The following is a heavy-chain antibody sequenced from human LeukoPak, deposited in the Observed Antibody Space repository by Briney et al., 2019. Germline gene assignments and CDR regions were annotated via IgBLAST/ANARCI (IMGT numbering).Heavy chain of an antibody. J-gene: IGHJ6*02. CDR2: FDPEDGET. CDR1: GYTLTELS. Sequence: ASVKVSCKVSGYTLTELSMHWVRQAPGKGLEWMGGFDPEDGETIYAQKFQGRVTMTEDTSTDTAYMELSSLRSEDTAVYYCATVGSGGRYYYYGMDVWGQGTTVTVSS. CDR3: ATVGSGGRYYYYGMDV. D-gene: IGHD2-8*02. V-gene: IGHV1-24*01.